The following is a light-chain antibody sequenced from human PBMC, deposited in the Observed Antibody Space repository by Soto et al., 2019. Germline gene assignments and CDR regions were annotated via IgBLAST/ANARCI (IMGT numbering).Light chain of an antibody. CDR2: GAS. CDR3: QQYGSSRT. CDR1: QSVISSY. Sequence: EIVLTQSPGTLSLSPGERATISCRPSQSVISSYLAWYQQKPGQAPRLLIYGASSRATGIPDRFSGSGSGTDFTLTISRLEPEDFAVYYCQQYGSSRTFGQGTKV. J-gene: IGKJ1*01. V-gene: IGKV3-20*01.